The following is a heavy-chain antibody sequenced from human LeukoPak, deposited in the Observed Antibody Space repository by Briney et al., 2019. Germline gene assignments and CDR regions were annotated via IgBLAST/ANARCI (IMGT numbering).Heavy chain of an antibody. D-gene: IGHD6-13*01. CDR1: GGTFSSYA. J-gene: IGHJ4*02. Sequence: GSPVKVSCKASGGTFSSYAISWVRQAPGQGLEWMGRIIPIFGIANYAQKFQGRVTITADKSTSTAYMELSSLRSEDTAVYYCARVPYTYSSSWYYFDYWGQGTLVTVSS. CDR2: IIPIFGIA. V-gene: IGHV1-69*04. CDR3: ARVPYTYSSSWYYFDY.